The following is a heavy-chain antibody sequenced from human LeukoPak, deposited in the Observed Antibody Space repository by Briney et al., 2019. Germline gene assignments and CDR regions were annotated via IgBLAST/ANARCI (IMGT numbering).Heavy chain of an antibody. CDR2: ISYDGSNK. CDR3: ASDFYSSSSYSAPYFDY. Sequence: GGSLRLSCAASGFTFSSYAMHWVRQAPGKGLEWVAVISYDGSNKYYADSGKVRFTISRDNYKNTLYLQMNSLRAEDTAVYYCASDFYSSSSYSAPYFDYWGQGTLVTVSS. J-gene: IGHJ4*02. D-gene: IGHD6-6*01. CDR1: GFTFSSYA. V-gene: IGHV3-30*04.